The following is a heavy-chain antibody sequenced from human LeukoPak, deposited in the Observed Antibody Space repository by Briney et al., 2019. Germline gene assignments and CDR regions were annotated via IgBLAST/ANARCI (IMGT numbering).Heavy chain of an antibody. CDR2: ISYDGSNK. CDR3: ARDYYDSSGYYSPQYYFDY. CDR1: GFTFSSYA. J-gene: IGHJ4*02. D-gene: IGHD3-22*01. Sequence: GGSLRLSYAASGFTFSSYAMSWVRQAPGKGLEWVAVISYDGSNKFYADSVKGRFTISRDNSKNTLYLQMNSLRAEDTAVYYCARDYYDSSGYYSPQYYFDYWGQGTLVTVSS. V-gene: IGHV3-30-3*01.